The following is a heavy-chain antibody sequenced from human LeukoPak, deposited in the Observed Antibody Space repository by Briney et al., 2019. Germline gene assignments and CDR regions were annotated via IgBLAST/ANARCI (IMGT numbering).Heavy chain of an antibody. V-gene: IGHV4-31*03. J-gene: IGHJ6*02. D-gene: IGHD3-10*01. Sequence: TQSLTCTVSGGSISSGGYYWSWIRQHPGKGLEWIGYIYYSGSTYYNPSLKSRVTISVDTSKNQFSLKLSSVTAADTAVYYCARGEVHGSGSYYSYYYGMDVWGQGTTVTVSS. CDR3: ARGEVHGSGSYYSYYYGMDV. CDR2: IYYSGST. CDR1: GGSISSGGYY.